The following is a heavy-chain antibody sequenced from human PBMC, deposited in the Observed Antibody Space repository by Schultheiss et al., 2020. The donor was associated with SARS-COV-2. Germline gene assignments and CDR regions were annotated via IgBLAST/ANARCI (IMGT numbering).Heavy chain of an antibody. CDR2: IYYSGST. V-gene: IGHV4-59*12. CDR1: GGSISSYY. CDR3: TRRAAKEFYYYYYGMDV. D-gene: IGHD2-15*01. Sequence: SETLSLTCTVSGGSISSYYWSWIRQPPGKGLEWIGYIYYSGSTNYNPSLKSRVTMSVDTSKNQFSLKLSSVTAADTAVYYCTRRAAKEFYYYYYGMDVWGQGTTVTVSS. J-gene: IGHJ6*02.